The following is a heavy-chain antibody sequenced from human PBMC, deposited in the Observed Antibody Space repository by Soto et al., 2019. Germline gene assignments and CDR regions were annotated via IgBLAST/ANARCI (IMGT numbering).Heavy chain of an antibody. CDR3: ARSRRERSTSVDL. V-gene: IGHV1-3*01. D-gene: IGHD2-2*01. CDR2: INAGNGNT. J-gene: IGHJ4*02. Sequence: ASLKVSCQASGYTFTSYAMHWVRQAPGQRLEWMGWINAGNGNTKYSQKFQGRVTITRDTSASTAYMELSSLRSEDTAVYYWARSRRERSTSVDLWGQRKLV. CDR1: GYTFTSYA.